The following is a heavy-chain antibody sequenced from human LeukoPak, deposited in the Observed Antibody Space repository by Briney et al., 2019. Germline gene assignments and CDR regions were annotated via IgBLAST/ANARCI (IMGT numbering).Heavy chain of an antibody. J-gene: IGHJ4*02. Sequence: SETLSLTCTLSGGSISTYYWSWIRQPPGKGLEWIGYIYHSGSTNYNPSLKSRVTISVDTSKNQFSLKLSSVTAADTAVYYCARGGIASGSSWYYFDYWGQGTLVTVSS. CDR3: ARGGIASGSSWYYFDY. CDR1: GGSISTYY. D-gene: IGHD6-13*01. CDR2: IYHSGST. V-gene: IGHV4-59*01.